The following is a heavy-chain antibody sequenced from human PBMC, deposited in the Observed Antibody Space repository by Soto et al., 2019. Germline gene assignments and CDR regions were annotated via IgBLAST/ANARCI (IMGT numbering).Heavy chain of an antibody. CDR1: GGSLSGYY. V-gene: IGHV4-34*01. Sequence: QVQLQQWGSGLLKPSETLSLTCAVYGGSLSGYYWSWIRQSPGKGLEGIGQINHSGSANYHPSLKSRVTISLNTSGSEFSVALTSVTAAHPSVYYCARAPSQYPSSRYEGGSYYFDFWGQGTVVTVSS. CDR2: INHSGSA. J-gene: IGHJ4*02. D-gene: IGHD3-16*01. CDR3: ARAPSQYPSSRYEGGSYYFDF.